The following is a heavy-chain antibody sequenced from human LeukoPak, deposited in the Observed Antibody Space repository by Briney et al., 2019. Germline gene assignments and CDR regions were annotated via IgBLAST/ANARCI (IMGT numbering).Heavy chain of an antibody. J-gene: IGHJ4*02. V-gene: IGHV4-34*01. CDR2: INHSGST. D-gene: IGHD6-19*01. Sequence: SETLSLTCAVYGGSFSGYYWSWIRQPPGKGLEWIGEINHSGSTNYNPSLKSRVTISVDTSKNQFSLKLSSVTAADTAVYYCARDKYSSGLYYFDYWGQGTLVTVSS. CDR1: GGSFSGYY. CDR3: ARDKYSSGLYYFDY.